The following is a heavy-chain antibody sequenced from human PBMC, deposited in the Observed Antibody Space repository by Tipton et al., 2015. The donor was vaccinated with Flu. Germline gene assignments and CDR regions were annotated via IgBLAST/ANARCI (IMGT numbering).Heavy chain of an antibody. CDR2: IYNNQYT. J-gene: IGHJ5*02. D-gene: IGHD4-11*01. Sequence: TLSLTCTVSGGSIGSYYWNWIRQPPGKGLEWIGYIYNNQYTKYNPSLESRVTISIDTSKNQFSLNMRSVTAADMAVYYCARRDYSNYVSDPKSWFDPWGQGTLVAVSS. CDR3: ARRDYSNYVSDPKSWFDP. V-gene: IGHV4-4*09. CDR1: GGSIGSYY.